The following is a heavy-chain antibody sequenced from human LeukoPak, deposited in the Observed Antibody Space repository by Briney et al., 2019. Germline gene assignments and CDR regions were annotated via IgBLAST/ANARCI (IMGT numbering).Heavy chain of an antibody. V-gene: IGHV4-59*02. Sequence: PSETLSLTCSVSSGSVSNYYWTWIRQAAGGGLEWIGYIYYSGSTNYNPSLKSRVTISVDTSKNQFSLKLSSVTAADTAVYYCARVGYYYDSSGYYLDAFDIWGQGTMVTVSS. CDR3: ARVGYYYDSSGYYLDAFDI. D-gene: IGHD3-22*01. J-gene: IGHJ3*02. CDR1: SGSVSNYY. CDR2: IYYSGST.